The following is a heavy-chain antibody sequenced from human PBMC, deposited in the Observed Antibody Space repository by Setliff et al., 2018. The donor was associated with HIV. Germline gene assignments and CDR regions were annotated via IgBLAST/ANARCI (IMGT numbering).Heavy chain of an antibody. D-gene: IGHD3-10*01. CDR3: ATLKTVGSIIFATTGMDV. Sequence: PGGSLRLSCAATGFTFSSYVLHWVRQAPGKGLEWVAVMSTGGDIKIYADSVKGRFTISRDNSKNTLFLQMNSPRAEDTALYYCATLKTVGSIIFATTGMDVWGQGTTVTVSS. CDR1: GFTFSSYV. V-gene: IGHV3-30-3*01. J-gene: IGHJ6*02. CDR2: MSTGGDIK.